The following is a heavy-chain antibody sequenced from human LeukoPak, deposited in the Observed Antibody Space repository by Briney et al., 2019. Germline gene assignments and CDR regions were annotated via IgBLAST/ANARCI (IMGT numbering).Heavy chain of an antibody. V-gene: IGHV3-21*01. CDR1: GFTFSSYS. D-gene: IGHD3-10*01. J-gene: IGHJ6*02. CDR3: ASPYGSGPYHYYGMDV. Sequence: PGGSLRLSCAASGFTFSSYSMNWVRQAPGKGLEWVSSISSSSSYIYYADSVKGRFTISRDNAKNSLYLQMNSLGAEDTAVYYCASPYGSGPYHYYGMDVWGQGTTVTVSS. CDR2: ISSSSSYI.